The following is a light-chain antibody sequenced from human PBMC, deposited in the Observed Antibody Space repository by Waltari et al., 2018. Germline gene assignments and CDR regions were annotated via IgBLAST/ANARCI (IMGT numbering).Light chain of an antibody. J-gene: IGKJ1*01. CDR3: QHNVRLPVT. Sequence: EIVLTQSPGPLSLSPGERATLSCRASQSVGRSLVWYQQKPGQAPRLVIYNTSTRATGIPDRFSGSESGTDFSLTISRLEPEDFAVYYCQHNVRLPVTFGQGTKVEIK. V-gene: IGKV3-20*01. CDR1: QSVGRS. CDR2: NTS.